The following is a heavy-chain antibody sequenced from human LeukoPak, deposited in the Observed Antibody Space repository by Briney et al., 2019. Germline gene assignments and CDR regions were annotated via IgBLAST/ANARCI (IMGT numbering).Heavy chain of an antibody. CDR3: ASSGCSSSSCYYPAY. J-gene: IGHJ4*02. Sequence: GESLKISFKGSGYRFSSYWIGWVRPMPGKGLEWMGVIYPGDSDTRYSPSFQDQVTISADTSISTAYLQWSSLKASDTAMYYCASSGCSSSSCYYPAYWGQGTLVTVSS. CDR1: GYRFSSYW. CDR2: IYPGDSDT. D-gene: IGHD2-2*01. V-gene: IGHV5-51*01.